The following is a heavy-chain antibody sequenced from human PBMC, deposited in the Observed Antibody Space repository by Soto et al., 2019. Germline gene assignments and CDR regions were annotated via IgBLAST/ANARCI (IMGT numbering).Heavy chain of an antibody. CDR3: ARYRREAVSGYTLDN. J-gene: IGHJ4*02. D-gene: IGHD1-1*01. CDR2: VYNSGSA. V-gene: IGHV4-4*08. Sequence: PSETLSLTCTVSGGSISSNYWTWIRQPPGKGLEWIGYVYNSGSANYNPSLKSRVTISEDTSKSQFSLKVNSMTAADTAVYYCARYRREAVSGYTLDNWGQGILVTVSS. CDR1: GGSISSNY.